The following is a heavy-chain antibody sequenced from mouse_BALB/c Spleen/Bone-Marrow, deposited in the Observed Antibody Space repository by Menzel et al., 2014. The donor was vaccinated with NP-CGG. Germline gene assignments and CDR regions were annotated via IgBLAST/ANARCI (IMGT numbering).Heavy chain of an antibody. D-gene: IGHD4-1*01. CDR3: TRGRTWDFDY. V-gene: IGHV1S81*02. CDR2: INPSNGGT. Sequence: VQLQQSGAELVKPGASVKLSCKASGYTFTSYYMYWVKQRPGQGLEWIGEINPSNGGTNFNEKFKSRATLTVDKSSSTAYMPPSSLTSEDSAVYYCTRGRTWDFDYWGQGTTLTVSS. CDR1: GYTFTSYY. J-gene: IGHJ2*01.